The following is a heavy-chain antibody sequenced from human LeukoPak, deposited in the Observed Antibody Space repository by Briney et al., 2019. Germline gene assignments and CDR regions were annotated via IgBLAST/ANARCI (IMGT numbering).Heavy chain of an antibody. V-gene: IGHV3-30*18. CDR2: ISYDGSNK. CDR1: GFTFSSFG. Sequence: GRSLRLSCAASGFTFSSFGMHWVRQAAGKGLEWVAVISYDGSNKYYEDSVKGRFTSSRDNSKNTLYLQMNSLRAEDTAVYYCAKQVYSGYDFDYWGQGTLVTVSS. J-gene: IGHJ4*02. CDR3: AKQVYSGYDFDY. D-gene: IGHD5-12*01.